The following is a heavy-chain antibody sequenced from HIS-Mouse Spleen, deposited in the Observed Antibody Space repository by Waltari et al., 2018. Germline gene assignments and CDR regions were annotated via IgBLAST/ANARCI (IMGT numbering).Heavy chain of an antibody. J-gene: IGHJ3*02. D-gene: IGHD1-1*01. CDR2: VSWNSGSI. V-gene: IGHV3-9*01. Sequence: EVQLVESGGGLVQPGRSLRLSCAASGFTFDDYAMHWFRQAPGKGLEWVSGVSWNSGSIGYADSVKGRFTISRDNAKNSLYLQMNRVRAEDTALYYCAKDIVQLERRREGAFDIWGQGTMVTVSS. CDR1: GFTFDDYA. CDR3: AKDIVQLERRREGAFDI.